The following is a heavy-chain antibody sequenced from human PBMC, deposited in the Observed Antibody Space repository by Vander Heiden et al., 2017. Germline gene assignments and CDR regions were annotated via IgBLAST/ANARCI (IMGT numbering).Heavy chain of an antibody. D-gene: IGHD3-22*01. CDR1: GGSISSNNSN. CDR3: ARQSNYYDTSGDDHFDY. Sequence: QLQLQESGPGLVKPSETLSLTCTVSGGSISSNNSNWGWIRQPPGKGLEWIGSIHYSGTTYYNTSLKSRVTISADTSKNQFSLKLSSVTAADTAVYYCARQSNYYDTSGDDHFDYWGQGILVTVSS. CDR2: IHYSGTT. J-gene: IGHJ4*02. V-gene: IGHV4-39*01.